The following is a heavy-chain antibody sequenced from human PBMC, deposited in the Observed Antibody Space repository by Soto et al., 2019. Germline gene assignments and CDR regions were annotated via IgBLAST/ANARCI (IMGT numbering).Heavy chain of an antibody. CDR1: GYTFTSYG. V-gene: IGHV1-18*01. CDR3: ARVRQTYSSGWCDAFDI. Sequence: GASVKVSCKASGYTFTSYGISWVRQAPGQGLEWMGWISAYNGNTNYAQKLQGRVTMTTDTSTSTAYLELRRLRSDATAVYSCARVRQTYSSGWCDAFDIWGQGTMVTVSS. D-gene: IGHD6-19*01. CDR2: ISAYNGNT. J-gene: IGHJ3*02.